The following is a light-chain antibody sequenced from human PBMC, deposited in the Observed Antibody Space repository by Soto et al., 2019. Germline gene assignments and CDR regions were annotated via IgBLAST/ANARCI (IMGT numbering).Light chain of an antibody. CDR3: QQRSNWPFT. J-gene: IGKJ5*01. CDR2: DAS. V-gene: IGKV3-11*01. Sequence: EIGFTQSLSTLSLSPGERATLSCRASQSVSSYLAWYQQKPGQAPRLLIYDASNRATGIPARFSGSGSGTDFTLTISSLEPEDFAVYYCQQRSNWPFTFGQGTRLEIK. CDR1: QSVSSY.